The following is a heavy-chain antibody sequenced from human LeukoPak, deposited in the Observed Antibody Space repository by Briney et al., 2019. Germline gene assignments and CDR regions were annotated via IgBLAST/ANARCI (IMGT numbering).Heavy chain of an antibody. V-gene: IGHV1-8*01. J-gene: IGHJ4*02. CDR1: GNTFTSYD. D-gene: IGHD3-22*01. Sequence: ASVKISCKASGNTFTSYDINWVRQATGQGLEWMGWMNPNSGNTGYAQKLQGRVTMTRNTSRCTAYMELSSLRSEDTAVYYCARRHYDSGGHYIYWGQGTLVTVSS. CDR2: MNPNSGNT. CDR3: ARRHYDSGGHYIY.